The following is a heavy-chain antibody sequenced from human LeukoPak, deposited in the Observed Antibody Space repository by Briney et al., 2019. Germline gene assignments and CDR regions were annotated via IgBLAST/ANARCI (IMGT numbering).Heavy chain of an antibody. D-gene: IGHD2-8*01. CDR3: ARENCTNGVCYKQLDY. CDR1: GYTFTSYY. J-gene: IGHJ4*02. Sequence: ASVKVSCKASGYTFTSYYMHWVRQAPGQGLEWMGWINPNSGGTNYAQKFQGRVTMTRDTSISTAYMELSRLRSDDTAVYYCARENCTNGVCYKQLDYWGQGTLVTVSS. CDR2: INPNSGGT. V-gene: IGHV1-2*02.